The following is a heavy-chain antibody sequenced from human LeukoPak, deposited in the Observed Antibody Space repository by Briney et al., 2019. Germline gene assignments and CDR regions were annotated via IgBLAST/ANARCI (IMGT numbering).Heavy chain of an antibody. V-gene: IGHV4-59*01. D-gene: IGHD3-10*01. CDR3: ARAVGSGSFQTYYYYMDV. CDR2: IYYSGST. Sequence: SETLSLTCTVSGGSISSYYWSWLRQPPGKGLEWIGYIYYSGSTNYNPSLKSRVTISVDTSKNQFSLKLSSVTAADTAVYYCARAVGSGSFQTYYYYMDVWGKGTTVTISS. CDR1: GGSISSYY. J-gene: IGHJ6*03.